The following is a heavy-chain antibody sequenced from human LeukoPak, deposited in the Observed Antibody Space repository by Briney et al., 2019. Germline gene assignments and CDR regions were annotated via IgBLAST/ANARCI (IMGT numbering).Heavy chain of an antibody. V-gene: IGHV3-20*04. J-gene: IGHJ4*02. CDR2: INWNSGNI. Sequence: GGFLRLACAASADFSVNNNYVDWVRQVPGMGLEWVSGINWNSGNIDYADSVRGRFTISRDNAKNSLYLQMDSLRAEDTALYYCARSLQLISPTFDYWGQGILVTVSS. CDR3: ARSLQLISPTFDY. D-gene: IGHD3/OR15-3a*01. CDR1: ADFSVNNNY.